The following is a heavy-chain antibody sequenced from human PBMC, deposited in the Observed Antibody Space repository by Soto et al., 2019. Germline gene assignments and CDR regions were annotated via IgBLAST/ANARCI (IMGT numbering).Heavy chain of an antibody. J-gene: IGHJ4*02. V-gene: IGHV4-59*08. CDR3: AIHYGDSY. Sequence: QVHLQESGPGLVKPSETLSLTCTVSGGSISSYYWSWIRQPPGKGLEWIGCISSTGNTNYNPSLKSRVTISVDTPKNQFSLNLSSVTAADTAVYHCAIHYGDSYWGQGILVTVSS. CDR1: GGSISSYY. CDR2: ISSTGNT. D-gene: IGHD4-17*01.